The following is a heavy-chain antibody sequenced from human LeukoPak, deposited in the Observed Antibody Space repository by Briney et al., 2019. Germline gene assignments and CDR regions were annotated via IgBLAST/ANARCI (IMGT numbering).Heavy chain of an antibody. D-gene: IGHD3-3*01. CDR3: ARAVFGVVTDYYYYCMDV. CDR1: GGTFSSYA. V-gene: IGHV1-69*06. Sequence: SVKVSCKASGGTFSSYAISWVRQAPGQGLEWMGGIIPIFGTANYAQKFQGRVTITADKSTSTAYMELSSLRSEDTAVYYCARAVFGVVTDYYYYCMDVWGKGTTVTVS. J-gene: IGHJ6*03. CDR2: IIPIFGTA.